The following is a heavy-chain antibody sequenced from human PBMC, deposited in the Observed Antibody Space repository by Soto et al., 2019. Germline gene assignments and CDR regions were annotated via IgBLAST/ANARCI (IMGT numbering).Heavy chain of an antibody. CDR3: ARRGGGGSLVFLFDGLDY. Sequence: SETLSLTCAASCGSLYSSNRWTWLRQTPGKGLEWVGEIHHSGSTNYNPSLKSRVTISTDKSKNQFFLNLASVTAADTAMYYCARRGGGGSLVFLFDGLDYWGQGTQVTVSS. CDR2: IHHSGST. CDR1: CGSLYSSNR. D-gene: IGHD3-16*01. J-gene: IGHJ4*02. V-gene: IGHV4-4*02.